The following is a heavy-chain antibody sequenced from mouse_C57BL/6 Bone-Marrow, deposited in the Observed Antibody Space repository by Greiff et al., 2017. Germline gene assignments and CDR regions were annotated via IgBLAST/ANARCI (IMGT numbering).Heavy chain of an antibody. CDR1: GYTFTSYD. D-gene: IGHD1-3*01. CDR2: IYPRDGST. V-gene: IGHV1-85*01. Sequence: VQLQQSGPELVKPGASVKLSCKASGYTFTSYDITWVKQRPGQGLEWIGWIYPRDGSTKYNEKFKGKATLTVDTSSSTAYMELHSLTSEDSAVYYCARRSGMDYWGQGTSVTVSS. CDR3: ARRSGMDY. J-gene: IGHJ4*01.